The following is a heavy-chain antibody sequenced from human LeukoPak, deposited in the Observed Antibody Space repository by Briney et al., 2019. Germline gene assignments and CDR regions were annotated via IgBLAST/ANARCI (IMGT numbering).Heavy chain of an antibody. V-gene: IGHV1-69*04. Sequence: SVKVSCKASGYTFTSYGISWVRQAPGQGLEWMGRIIPILGIANYAQKFQGRVTITADKSTSTAYMELSSLRSEDTAVYYCARDRGGSGSYYNFGIPFGMDVWGQGTTVTVSS. CDR3: ARDRGGSGSYYNFGIPFGMDV. D-gene: IGHD3-10*01. J-gene: IGHJ6*02. CDR1: GYTFTSYG. CDR2: IIPILGIA.